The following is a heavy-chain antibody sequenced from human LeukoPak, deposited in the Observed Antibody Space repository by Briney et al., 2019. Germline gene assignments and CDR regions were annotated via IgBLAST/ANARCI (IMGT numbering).Heavy chain of an antibody. Sequence: PGGSLRLSCAASGFNFNNAWMNWVRQAPGKGLEWVGRIRSNAYGGATESAAPVTGRFTISRDDSKNALYLQMNSLKTEDTALYYCTTRTTTTIYWGQGTLVTVSS. D-gene: IGHD1-7*01. CDR1: GFNFNNAW. CDR3: TTRTTTTIY. CDR2: IRSNAYGGAT. V-gene: IGHV3-15*07. J-gene: IGHJ4*02.